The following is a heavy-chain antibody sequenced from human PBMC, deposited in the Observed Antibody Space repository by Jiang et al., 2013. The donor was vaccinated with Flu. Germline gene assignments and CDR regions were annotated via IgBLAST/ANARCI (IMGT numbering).Heavy chain of an antibody. CDR2: TYYRSKWYN. J-gene: IGHJ3*02. D-gene: IGHD1-26*01. CDR3: ARTREEAFDI. Sequence: IRQSPSRGLECLGRTYYRSKWYNDYTVFVKSRITINPDTSKNQFSLQLNSVTPEDTAVYYCARTREEAFDIWGQGTVVTVSS. V-gene: IGHV6-1*01.